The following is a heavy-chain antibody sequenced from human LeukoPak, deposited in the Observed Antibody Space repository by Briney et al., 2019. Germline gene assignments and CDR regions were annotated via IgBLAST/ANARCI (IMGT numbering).Heavy chain of an antibody. V-gene: IGHV3-7*01. CDR3: VRDVHGALDF. CDR2: IRGDAGDK. Sequence: GGSLRLSCAASGFTFSRYWMAWVRQAPGKGLEWVANIRGDAGDKGYADSVRDRFTISRDNGKNSLYLQMNSLTAEDTAVYYCVRDVHGALDFWGQGTLVVVSS. D-gene: IGHD4/OR15-4a*01. J-gene: IGHJ4*02. CDR1: GFTFSRYW.